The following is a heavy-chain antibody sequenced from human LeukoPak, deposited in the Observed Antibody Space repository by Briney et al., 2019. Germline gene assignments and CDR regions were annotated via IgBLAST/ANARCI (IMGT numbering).Heavy chain of an antibody. CDR2: ISSSSRYI. CDR1: GFTFSSYS. V-gene: IGHV3-21*01. D-gene: IGHD3-3*01. J-gene: IGHJ4*02. Sequence: GGSLRLSCAASGFTFSSYSMIWVRQAPGRGLEWVSSISSSSRYIFYADSVKGRFTISRDNAKNSLYLQMNSLRAEDTAVYYCAREKISFGWSGYLHDYFDHWAREPWSPSPQ. CDR3: AREKISFGWSGYLHDYFDH.